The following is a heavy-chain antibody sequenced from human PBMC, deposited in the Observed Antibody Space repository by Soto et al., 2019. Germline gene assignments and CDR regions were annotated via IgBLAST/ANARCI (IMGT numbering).Heavy chain of an antibody. V-gene: IGHV3-20*01. CDR1: GFTFDDYG. D-gene: IGHD6-13*01. CDR2: INWNGGST. CDR3: ARGRIAAAGTLDY. J-gene: IGHJ4*02. Sequence: PGGSLRLSCAASGFTFDDYGMSWVRQAPGKGLEWVSGINWNGGSTGYADSVKGRFTISRDNAKTSLYLQMNSLRAEDTALYHCARGRIAAAGTLDYWGQGTLVTVSS.